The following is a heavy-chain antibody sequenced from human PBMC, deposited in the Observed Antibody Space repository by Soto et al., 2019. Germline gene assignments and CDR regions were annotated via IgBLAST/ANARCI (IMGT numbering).Heavy chain of an antibody. CDR1: GGTFSSYA. D-gene: IGHD2-2*01. CDR3: ARDSCSSTSCYHYYYGMDV. V-gene: IGHV1-69*04. Sequence: GASVKVSCKASGGTFSSYAISWVRQAPGQGLEWMGRIIPILGIANYAQKFQGRVTITADKSTSTAYMELSSLRSEDTAVYYCARDSCSSTSCYHYYYGMDVWGQGTTVTVSS. CDR2: IIPILGIA. J-gene: IGHJ6*02.